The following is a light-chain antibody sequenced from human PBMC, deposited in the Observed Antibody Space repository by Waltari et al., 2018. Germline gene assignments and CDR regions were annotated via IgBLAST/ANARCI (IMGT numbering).Light chain of an antibody. V-gene: IGLV4-69*01. CDR3: QTGGFGIWV. Sequence: QLLLTQSPSASASLGASVKLTCTVSSGHSNSAIAWHPQHPQKGPRYLMKVNSDGSHIKGDGIPDRFSGSSSGAERYLIISSLQAEDEADYYCQTGGFGIWVFGGGTTLTVL. J-gene: IGLJ3*02. CDR1: SGHSNSA. CDR2: VNSDGSH.